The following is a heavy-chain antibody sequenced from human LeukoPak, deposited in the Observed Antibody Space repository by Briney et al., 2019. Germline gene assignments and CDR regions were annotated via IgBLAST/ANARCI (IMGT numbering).Heavy chain of an antibody. Sequence: KPGGSLRLSCAASGFTFSSYSMNWVRQAPGKGLEWVSAISGSGGSTYYADSVKGRFTISRDNPKNTLYLQMNSLRAEDTAVYYCAKAAVVATILDFDYWGQGTLVTVSS. J-gene: IGHJ4*02. V-gene: IGHV3-23*01. D-gene: IGHD5-12*01. CDR1: GFTFSSYS. CDR2: ISGSGGST. CDR3: AKAAVVATILDFDY.